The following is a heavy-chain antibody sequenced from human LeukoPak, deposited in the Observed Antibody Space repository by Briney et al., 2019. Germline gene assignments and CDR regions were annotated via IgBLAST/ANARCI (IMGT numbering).Heavy chain of an antibody. Sequence: GGSLRLSCAASGFTFIDYDMHWVRHVIGKGLEWVSAIGIRGDTHYSGSVKGRFTISRENAESSLYLQMNSLRAKDTAVYYCARGGIQVSGIDEFDYWGQGTLVTVSS. J-gene: IGHJ4*02. CDR1: GFTFIDYD. D-gene: IGHD6-19*01. V-gene: IGHV3-13*01. CDR3: ARGGIQVSGIDEFDY. CDR2: IGIRGDT.